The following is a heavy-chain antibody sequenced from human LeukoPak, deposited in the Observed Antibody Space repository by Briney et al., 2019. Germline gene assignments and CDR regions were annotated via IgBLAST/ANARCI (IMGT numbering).Heavy chain of an antibody. Sequence: GGSLRLSCAASGFSFSSYAMSWVRQAPGKGLEWVSAISGNGGSTYYADSVKGRFTISRDNSKNTLYLQMNSLRAEDTAVYYCASRGVNYFFVYWGQGTLVTVSS. D-gene: IGHD3-10*01. J-gene: IGHJ4*02. V-gene: IGHV3-23*01. CDR1: GFSFSSYA. CDR2: ISGNGGST. CDR3: ASRGVNYFFVY.